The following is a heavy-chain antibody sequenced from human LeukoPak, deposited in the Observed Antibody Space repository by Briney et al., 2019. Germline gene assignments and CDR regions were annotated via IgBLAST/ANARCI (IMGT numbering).Heavy chain of an antibody. J-gene: IGHJ4*02. Sequence: GGSMRLSCAAAGFTSSSYATSWVRQAPGKWLEWVSATSGSGGRTYYADSVKGRCIISRDTSKNTLYLQMNRLRAEDTAVYYCAKDPRYFDWLLPFDYWGQGTLVTVSS. D-gene: IGHD3-9*01. V-gene: IGHV3-23*01. CDR2: TSGSGGRT. CDR3: AKDPRYFDWLLPFDY. CDR1: GFTSSSYA.